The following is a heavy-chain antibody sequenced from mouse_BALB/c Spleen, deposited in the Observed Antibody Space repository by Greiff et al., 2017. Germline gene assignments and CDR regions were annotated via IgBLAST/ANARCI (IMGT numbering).Heavy chain of an antibody. J-gene: IGHJ1*01. D-gene: IGHD1-1*01. CDR2: IWGDGST. V-gene: IGHV2-6-7*01. CDR1: GFSLTGYG. Sequence: VQVVESGPGLVAPSQSLSITCTVSGFSLTGYGVNWVRQPPGKGLEWLGMIWGDGSTDYNSALKSRLSISKDNSKSQVFLKMNSLQTDDTARYYCARDRSYYGSSYSDWYFDVWGAGTTVTVSS. CDR3: ARDRSYYGSSYSDWYFDV.